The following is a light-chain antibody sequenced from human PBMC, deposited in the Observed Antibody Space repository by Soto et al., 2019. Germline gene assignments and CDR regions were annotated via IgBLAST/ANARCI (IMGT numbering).Light chain of an antibody. V-gene: IGLV1-51*01. Sequence: QSVLTQPPSVYAAPGQKVPISCSGSSSNIGGNSVSWYQQLPGTAPKLLIYDDNKRPSGIPDRFSGSKSGTSATLGITGFQTGDEADYYCGSWDSSLSAYVFGTGTKV. CDR1: SSNIGGNS. CDR2: DDN. CDR3: GSWDSSLSAYV. J-gene: IGLJ1*01.